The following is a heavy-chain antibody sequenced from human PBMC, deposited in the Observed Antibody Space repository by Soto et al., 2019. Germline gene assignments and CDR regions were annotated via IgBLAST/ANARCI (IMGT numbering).Heavy chain of an antibody. D-gene: IGHD4-4*01. J-gene: IGHJ4*02. CDR2: ISYTGGNK. Sequence: QVRLVESGGGAVQPGDSLRLSCDASGFTFSTYALHWVRQAPGKGLEWVAFISYTGGNKYYADSVKGRFTVSRDNSKNIASLQMPSLKPEASAVYSCARGACLYSRGAYYDHWGEGNLVTVCS. V-gene: IGHV3-30-3*01. CDR3: ARGACLYSRGAYYDH. CDR1: GFTFSTYA.